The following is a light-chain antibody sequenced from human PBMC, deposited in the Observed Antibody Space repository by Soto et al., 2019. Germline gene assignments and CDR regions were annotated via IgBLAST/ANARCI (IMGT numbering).Light chain of an antibody. Sequence: QSALTQPPSASVSPGQSVTIFCTGTSSDNGTYHYVSWYPHHPGRPPKLMCSEVKKRHSGVPDRFSGSKSCNTDSLTISGLQAEDEADYYCGAYAGIDYYVFGSGTKLTVL. CDR2: EVK. V-gene: IGLV2-8*01. CDR1: SSDNGTYHY. CDR3: GAYAGIDYYV. J-gene: IGLJ1*01.